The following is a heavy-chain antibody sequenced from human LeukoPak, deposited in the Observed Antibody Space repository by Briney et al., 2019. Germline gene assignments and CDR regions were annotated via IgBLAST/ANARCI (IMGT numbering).Heavy chain of an antibody. J-gene: IGHJ4*02. D-gene: IGHD3-22*01. CDR3: ANLVHYYYDSSGYYYRY. CDR2: ISDDGRHN. V-gene: IGHV3-30*04. Sequence: GGSLRLSCAASGFTFSTYAMNWVRQAPGKGLEWVAVISDDGRHNYYADSVKGRFTISRDNAKNSLYLQMNSLRAEDTAVYYCANLVHYYYDSSGYYYRYWGQGTLVTVSS. CDR1: GFTFSTYA.